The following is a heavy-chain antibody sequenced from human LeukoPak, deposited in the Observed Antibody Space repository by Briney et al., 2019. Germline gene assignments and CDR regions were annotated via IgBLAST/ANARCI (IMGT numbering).Heavy chain of an antibody. Sequence: ASVKVSCKASGYTFTGYYMHWVRQAPGQGLEWMGWINPNSGGTNYAQKFQGRVTVTRDTSISTAYMGLSSLRVEDTAVYYCARDTFQPGLIDSWGQGTLVTVSS. V-gene: IGHV1-2*02. CDR2: INPNSGGT. CDR3: ARDTFQPGLIDS. J-gene: IGHJ4*02. CDR1: GYTFTGYY. D-gene: IGHD2-2*01.